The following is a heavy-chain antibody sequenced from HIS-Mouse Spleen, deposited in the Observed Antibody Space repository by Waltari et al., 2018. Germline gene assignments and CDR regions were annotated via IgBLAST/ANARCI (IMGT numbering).Heavy chain of an antibody. CDR2: IYYSGST. J-gene: IGHJ2*01. Sequence: QLQLQESGPGLVKPSETLSLTCTVSGGSISSSRYSWGGSRPPPGKGLEWIGSIYYSGSTYYNPSLKSRVTISVDTSKNQFSLKLSSVTAADTAVYYCAREIPYSSSWYDWYFDLWGRGTLVTVSS. CDR3: AREIPYSSSWYDWYFDL. V-gene: IGHV4-39*07. CDR1: GGSISSSRYS. D-gene: IGHD6-13*01.